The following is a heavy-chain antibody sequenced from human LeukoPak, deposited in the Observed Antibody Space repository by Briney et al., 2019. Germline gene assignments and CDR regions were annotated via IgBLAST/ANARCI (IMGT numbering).Heavy chain of an antibody. V-gene: IGHV4-39*01. Sequence: SETLSLTCTVSGGSISSSSYYWGWIRQPPGKGLEWIGSIYYSGSTYYNPSLKSRVTISVDTSKNQFSLKLSSVTAADTAVYYCARAGRMSAAADAFDYWGQGTLVTVSS. CDR2: IYYSGST. J-gene: IGHJ4*02. CDR3: ARAGRMSAAADAFDY. CDR1: GGSISSSSYY. D-gene: IGHD6-13*01.